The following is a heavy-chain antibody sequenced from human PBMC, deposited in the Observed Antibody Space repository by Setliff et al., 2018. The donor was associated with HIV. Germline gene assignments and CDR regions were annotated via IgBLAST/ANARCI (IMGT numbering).Heavy chain of an antibody. CDR2: ISWDGGST. J-gene: IGHJ6*02. CDR3: AKGAGYYYYGMDV. V-gene: IGHV3-43D*04. CDR1: GSTFDDYA. Sequence: GSLRLSCAASGSTFDDYAMHWVRQAPGKGLEWVSLISWDGGSTYYADSVKGRFTISRDNSKNSLYLQMNSLRAEDTALYYCAKGAGYYYYGMDVWGQGTTVTVSS.